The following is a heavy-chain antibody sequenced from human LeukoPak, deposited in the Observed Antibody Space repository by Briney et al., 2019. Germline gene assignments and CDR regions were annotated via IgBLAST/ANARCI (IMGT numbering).Heavy chain of an antibody. Sequence: SQTLSLTCAISGDSVSSNSGAWNWIRQSLSRGLEWLGRIYYRSKWKKDYAVSVGSRITINPDTSKNRFSLQLSSVTPEDTAVYYCARDWSGNVAIDYWGQGTLVTVSS. CDR1: GDSVSSNSGA. V-gene: IGHV6-1*01. CDR2: IYYRSKWKK. J-gene: IGHJ4*02. CDR3: ARDWSGNVAIDY. D-gene: IGHD3-10*01.